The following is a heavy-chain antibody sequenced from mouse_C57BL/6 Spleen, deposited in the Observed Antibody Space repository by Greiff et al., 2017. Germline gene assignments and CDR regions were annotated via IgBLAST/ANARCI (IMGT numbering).Heavy chain of an antibody. D-gene: IGHD2-4*01. J-gene: IGHJ4*01. V-gene: IGHV1-54*01. CDR1: GYAFTNYL. CDR2: INPGSGGT. CDR3: ARKGDYDSYYAMDY. Sequence: QVRLKESGAELVRPGTSVKVSCKASGYAFTNYLIEWVKQRPGQGLEWIGVINPGSGGTNYNEKFKGKATLTADKSSSTAYMQLSSLTSEDSAVYFCARKGDYDSYYAMDYWGQGTSVTVSS.